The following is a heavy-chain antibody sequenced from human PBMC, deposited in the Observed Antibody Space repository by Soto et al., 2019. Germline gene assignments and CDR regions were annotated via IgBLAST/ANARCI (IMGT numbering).Heavy chain of an antibody. CDR2: ISGSGGST. D-gene: IGHD6-13*01. J-gene: IGHJ6*02. V-gene: IGHV3-23*01. Sequence: GGSLRLSCAASGFTFSSYAMSWVRQAPGKGLEWVSAISGSGGSTYYADSVKGRFTISRDNSKNTLYLQMNSLRAEDTAVYYCAKDVVNSTIAAAAKLNYYYYGMDVWGQGTTVTVSS. CDR1: GFTFSSYA. CDR3: AKDVVNSTIAAAAKLNYYYYGMDV.